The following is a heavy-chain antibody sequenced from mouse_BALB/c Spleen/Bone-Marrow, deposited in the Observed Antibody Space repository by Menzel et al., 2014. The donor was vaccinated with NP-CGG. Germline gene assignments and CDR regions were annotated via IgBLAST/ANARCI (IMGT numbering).Heavy chain of an antibody. CDR2: ISTYYGDA. CDR1: SYTFTDYA. J-gene: IGHJ3*01. CDR3: ARDYDYGFAY. D-gene: IGHD2-4*01. V-gene: IGHV1S137*01. Sequence: LVESGAELVRPGVSVKISCKGSSYTFTDYAMHWVKQSHAKSLEWIGVISTYYGDASYNQKFKGKATMTVDKSSSTAYMELARLTSEDAAIYYCARDYDYGFAYWGQGTLVTVSA.